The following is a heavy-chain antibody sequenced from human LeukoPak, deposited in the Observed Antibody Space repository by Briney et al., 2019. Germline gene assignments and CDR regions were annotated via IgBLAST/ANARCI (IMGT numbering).Heavy chain of an antibody. CDR2: INTGNGNT. CDR1: GYTFTSYV. V-gene: IGHV1-3*04. Sequence: ASVKVSCKAPGYTFTSYVMHWVRQAPGQRLEWMGWINTGNGNTKYSQKFQGRVTFTRATSASTAYMELSSLRSEDTAVYYCARAGKTYYYGTSVYYHWGQGTLVTVSS. CDR3: ARAGKTYYYGTSVYYH. D-gene: IGHD3-22*01. J-gene: IGHJ5*02.